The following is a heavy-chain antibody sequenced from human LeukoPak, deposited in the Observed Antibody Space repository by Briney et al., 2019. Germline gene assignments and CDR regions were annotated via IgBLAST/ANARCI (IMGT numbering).Heavy chain of an antibody. CDR3: ARVPSMIRGVVNYGMDV. D-gene: IGHD3-10*01. CDR2: INPNSGDT. Sequence: ASVKVPCKASGYTFTGYYIHWVRQAPGQGLEWMGWINPNSGDTKYAQRFQGRVTMTRDTSINTAYMELRRLTSDDTAVYYCARVPSMIRGVVNYGMDVWGQGTTVTVSS. J-gene: IGHJ6*02. CDR1: GYTFTGYY. V-gene: IGHV1-2*02.